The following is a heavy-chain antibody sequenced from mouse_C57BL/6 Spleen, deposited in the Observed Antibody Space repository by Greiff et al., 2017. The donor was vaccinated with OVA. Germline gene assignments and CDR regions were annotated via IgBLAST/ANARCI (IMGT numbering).Heavy chain of an antibody. CDR3: AREGGYYGAMDY. CDR1: GYTFTSYW. Sequence: QVQLQQPGTELVKPGASVKLSCKASGYTFTSYWMHWVKQRPGQGLEWIGNINPSNGGTTYNEKFKSKATLTVDKSSSTAYMQLSSLTSEDSAVYYCAREGGYYGAMDYWGQGTSVTVSS. CDR2: INPSNGGT. V-gene: IGHV1-53*01. J-gene: IGHJ4*01. D-gene: IGHD1-2*01.